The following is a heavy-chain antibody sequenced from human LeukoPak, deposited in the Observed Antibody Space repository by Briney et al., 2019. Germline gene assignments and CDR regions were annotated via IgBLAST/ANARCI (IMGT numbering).Heavy chain of an antibody. CDR3: AGDYGSGSYRFDY. V-gene: IGHV4-59*12. CDR2: IYYSGST. J-gene: IGHJ4*02. D-gene: IGHD3-10*01. Sequence: SETLSLTCTVSGGSISGYSWSWVRQPPGRGLEWIGYIYYSGSTTYNPSLKSRVTISLDTSKNQFSLKLNSVTAADTAVYYCAGDYGSGSYRFDYWGQGTLVTVSS. CDR1: GGSISGYS.